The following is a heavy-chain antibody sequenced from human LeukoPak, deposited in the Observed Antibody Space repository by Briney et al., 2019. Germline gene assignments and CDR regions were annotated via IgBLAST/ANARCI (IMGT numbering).Heavy chain of an antibody. CDR3: ARITYDSSDY. J-gene: IGHJ4*02. CDR2: VFHSGTT. CDR1: GLSISSGYY. Sequence: SETLSLTCAVSGLSISSGYYWGWIRQPPGKGLEWIGNVFHSGTTYYNPSLKSRVTISVDTSKNQFSLKLTSVTAADTAVYYCARITYDSSDYWGQGSLVTVSP. V-gene: IGHV4-38-2*01. D-gene: IGHD3-22*01.